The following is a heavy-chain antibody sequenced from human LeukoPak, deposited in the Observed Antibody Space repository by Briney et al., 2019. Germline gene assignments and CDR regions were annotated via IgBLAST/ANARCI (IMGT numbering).Heavy chain of an antibody. Sequence: SVKVSCKASGYTFTGYYMHWVRQAPGQGLEWMGGIIPIFGTANYAQKFQGRVTITADMSTSTVYMELSSLRSEDTAVYSCARVFGSSRDYWGQGTLVTVSS. D-gene: IGHD6-13*01. V-gene: IGHV1-69*06. CDR1: GYTFTGYY. CDR2: IIPIFGTA. CDR3: ARVFGSSRDY. J-gene: IGHJ4*02.